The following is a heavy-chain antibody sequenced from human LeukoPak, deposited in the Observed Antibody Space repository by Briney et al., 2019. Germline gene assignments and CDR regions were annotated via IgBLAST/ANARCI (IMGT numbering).Heavy chain of an antibody. J-gene: IGHJ4*02. CDR3: ARGLRYYDSSGYLNY. CDR1: GGSVSSGISY. D-gene: IGHD3-22*01. CDR2: ISDSGGS. V-gene: IGHV4-61*01. Sequence: PSETLSLTCSVSGGSVSSGISYWSWIRQPPGEGLEWIAYISDSGGSDYNPSLRGRVTISLDTSKNQFSLRLTSVTAADTAVYHCARGLRYYDSSGYLNYWGQGTLVTVSS.